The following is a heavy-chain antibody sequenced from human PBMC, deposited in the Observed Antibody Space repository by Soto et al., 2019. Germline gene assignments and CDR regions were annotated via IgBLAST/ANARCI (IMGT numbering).Heavy chain of an antibody. CDR2: ISGSGGST. CDR3: AKEGAASTRFFYYYYGMDV. V-gene: IGHV3-23*01. J-gene: IGHJ6*02. Sequence: GGSLRLSCAASGFTFSSYAMSWVRQAPGKGLEWVSAISGSGGSTYYADSVKGRFTISRDNSKNTLYLQMNSLRAEDTAVYYCAKEGAASTRFFYYYYGMDVWGQGTTVTVSS. D-gene: IGHD6-13*01. CDR1: GFTFSSYA.